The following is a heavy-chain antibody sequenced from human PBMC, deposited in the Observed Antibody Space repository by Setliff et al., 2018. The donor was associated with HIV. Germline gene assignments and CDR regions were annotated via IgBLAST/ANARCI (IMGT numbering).Heavy chain of an antibody. Sequence: PSETLSLTCAVSGGSINSHYWSWIRQPPGKGLEWIGSIYYSGSTNYNPSLKSRVTISADTSKNQFSLKLRSVTAADTAVYYCAGVLSSGYYDGPWGQGTLVTVS. CDR1: GGSINSHY. V-gene: IGHV4-59*11. CDR2: IYYSGST. D-gene: IGHD3-22*01. J-gene: IGHJ5*02. CDR3: AGVLSSGYYDGP.